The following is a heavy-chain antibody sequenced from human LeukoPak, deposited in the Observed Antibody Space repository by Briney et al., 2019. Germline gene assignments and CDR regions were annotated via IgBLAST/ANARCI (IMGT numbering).Heavy chain of an antibody. CDR1: GGSISSYY. J-gene: IGHJ6*03. Sequence: PSETLSLTCTVSGGSISSYYWSWIRQPPGKGLEWIGYIYYGGSTNYNPSLKSRVTISVDTSKNQFSLKLSSVTAADTAVYYCARTTTVRGTYYMDVWGKGTTVTISS. D-gene: IGHD3-10*01. CDR3: ARTTTVRGTYYMDV. CDR2: IYYGGST. V-gene: IGHV4-59*01.